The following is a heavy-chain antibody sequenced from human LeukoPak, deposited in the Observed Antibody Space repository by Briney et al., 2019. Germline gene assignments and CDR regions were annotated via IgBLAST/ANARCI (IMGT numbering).Heavy chain of an antibody. CDR3: ASTYYDFWSGYYSTPRFDY. Sequence: SETLSLTCTVSGGSISSYYWSWIRQPPGKGLEWIGYIYTSGSTNYNPSLKSRVTISVDTSKNQFSLKLSSVTAADTAVYYCASTYYDFWSGYYSTPRFDYGGQGTLVTVSS. D-gene: IGHD3-3*01. V-gene: IGHV4-4*09. CDR1: GGSISSYY. J-gene: IGHJ4*02. CDR2: IYTSGST.